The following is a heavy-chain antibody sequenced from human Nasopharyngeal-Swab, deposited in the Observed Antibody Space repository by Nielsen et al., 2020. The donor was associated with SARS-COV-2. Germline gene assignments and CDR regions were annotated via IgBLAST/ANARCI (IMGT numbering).Heavy chain of an antibody. CDR3: AASAYFYYCMDV. V-gene: IGHV4-59*01. Sequence: SETLSLTCTVSGGSISSYLWSWIRQSPGKGLEWIGYMYHSGSTNYNPSLESRVSISVDTSKNQVSLKLRSVTAAETAVYYCAASAYFYYCMDVWGKGTTVTVSS. CDR1: GGSISSYL. J-gene: IGHJ6*03. CDR2: MYHSGST.